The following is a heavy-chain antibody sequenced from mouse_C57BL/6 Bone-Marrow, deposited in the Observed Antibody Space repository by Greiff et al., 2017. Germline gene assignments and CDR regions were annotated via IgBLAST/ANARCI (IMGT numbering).Heavy chain of an antibody. V-gene: IGHV14-4*01. D-gene: IGHD2-4*01. CDR2: IDPENGDT. CDR1: GFNIKDDY. Sequence: EVQLQQSGAELVRPGASVKLSCTASGFNIKDDYMHWVKQRPEQGLAWIGWIDPENGDTEYASKFQGKATITADTSANTAYLQRNSLTSEDTAVYYCTSIYCDYEAWFAYWGQGTLVTVSA. CDR3: TSIYCDYEAWFAY. J-gene: IGHJ3*01.